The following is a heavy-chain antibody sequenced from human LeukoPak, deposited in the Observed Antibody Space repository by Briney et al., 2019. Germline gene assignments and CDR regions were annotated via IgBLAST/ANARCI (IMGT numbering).Heavy chain of an antibody. CDR3: ARLNYYDSSGHYAFDI. J-gene: IGHJ3*02. V-gene: IGHV4-61*01. CDR2: VYYSGST. CDR1: GGSVSSDTYY. D-gene: IGHD3-22*01. Sequence: SETLSLTCTVSGGSVSSDTYYWSWIRQPPGKGLECIGYVYYSGSTNYNPSLKTPATMSVDTSKNQFSLKLSSVTAADTAVYYCARLNYYDSSGHYAFDIWGQGAMVTVSS.